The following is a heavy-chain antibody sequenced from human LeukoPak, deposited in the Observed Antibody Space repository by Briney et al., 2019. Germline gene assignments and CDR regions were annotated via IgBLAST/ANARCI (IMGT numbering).Heavy chain of an antibody. CDR1: SGPFSGYF. Sequence: SDTLSLTCAVSSGPFSGYFWGWIRQSSGKGLEWIREIHNSGTTNYNPSLNSRVTISEDTSKNQFYLNLSSVTAADTAVYYCARRYYYNLGSFPFDFWGQGTLVTVSS. V-gene: IGHV4-34*01. CDR3: ARRYYYNLGSFPFDF. J-gene: IGHJ4*02. CDR2: IHNSGTT. D-gene: IGHD3-10*01.